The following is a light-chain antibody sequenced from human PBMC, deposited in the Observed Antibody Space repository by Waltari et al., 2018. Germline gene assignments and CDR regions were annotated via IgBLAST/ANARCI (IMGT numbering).Light chain of an antibody. Sequence: EIVLTTSPGTLSLSPGPIATRSCRASQSVTRTLSWYQQKPGPAPRPLIYGASNRATGIPDRFSGSGSGTDFSLTISRLEPEDFAVYYCQHYLRLPATFGQGTKVEIK. J-gene: IGKJ1*01. CDR3: QHYLRLPAT. V-gene: IGKV3-20*01. CDR1: QSVTRT. CDR2: GAS.